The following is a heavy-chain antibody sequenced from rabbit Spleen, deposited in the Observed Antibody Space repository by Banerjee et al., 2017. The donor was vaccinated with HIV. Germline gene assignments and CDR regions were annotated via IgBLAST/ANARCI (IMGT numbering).Heavy chain of an antibody. V-gene: IGHV1S7*01. Sequence: LVESGGGLVQPGGSLKLSCKASSFAFSTYSMSWVRQAPGKGLEWIGYIVPIFGVTYYANWGNGRFTISSHNAQNTLDLQRDSLTAADTATYFCASGYSDIYFNLWGQGTLVTV. J-gene: IGHJ4*01. CDR1: SFAFSTYS. CDR2: IVPIFGVT. D-gene: IGHD1-1*01. CDR3: ASGYSDIYFNL.